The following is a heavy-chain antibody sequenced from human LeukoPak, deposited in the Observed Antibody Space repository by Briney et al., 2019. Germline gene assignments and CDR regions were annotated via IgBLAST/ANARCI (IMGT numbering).Heavy chain of an antibody. CDR2: ISRVSRYI. Sequence: GGSLRLSCGDSGFTFSSYSMNGVRQAPGKGLGGGSSISRVSRYIYDAYTAKARFTNSRENPKNPLYLQMNSLRAEETAVYYCARARLPQKDIVVVPAAVDPWGQGTLVTVSS. V-gene: IGHV3-21*01. CDR3: ARARLPQKDIVVVPAAVDP. D-gene: IGHD2-2*01. J-gene: IGHJ5*02. CDR1: GFTFSSYS.